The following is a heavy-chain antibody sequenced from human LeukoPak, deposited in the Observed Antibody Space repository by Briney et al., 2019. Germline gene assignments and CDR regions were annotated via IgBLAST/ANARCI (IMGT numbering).Heavy chain of an antibody. J-gene: IGHJ4*02. V-gene: IGHV3-21*04. Sequence: GGSLRLSCAASGFTFRSYSMNWVRQAPGKGLEWVSSVSSSSGYIYYGDSVKGRFTISRDNSKNTLYLQMNSLRAEDTAVFYCAKLSGSTYSLWYFDYWGQGTLVTVSS. CDR2: VSSSSGYI. CDR1: GFTFRSYS. CDR3: AKLSGSTYSLWYFDY. D-gene: IGHD3-10*01.